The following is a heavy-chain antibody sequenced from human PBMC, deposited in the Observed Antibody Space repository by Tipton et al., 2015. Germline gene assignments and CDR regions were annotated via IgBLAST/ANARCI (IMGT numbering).Heavy chain of an antibody. Sequence: TLSLTCTVSGGSVSSGSYYWSWIRQPPGKGLEWIGYISYTETSHYNASLKSRVTISVDTSKNQFSLTLNSVAAADTAVYYCARGELGDFDSWGQGTLVTVSS. CDR3: ARGELGDFDS. J-gene: IGHJ4*02. V-gene: IGHV4-61*01. CDR2: ISYTETS. CDR1: GGSVSSGSYY. D-gene: IGHD6-6*01.